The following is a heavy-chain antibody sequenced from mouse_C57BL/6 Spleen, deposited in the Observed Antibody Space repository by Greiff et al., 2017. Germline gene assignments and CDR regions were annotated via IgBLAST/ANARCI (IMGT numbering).Heavy chain of an antibody. CDR1: GYAFSSSW. Sequence: QVQLQQSGPELVKPGASVKISCKASGYAFSSSWMNWVKQRPGKGLEWIGRIYPGDGDTNYNGKFKGKATLTADKSSSTAYMQLSGLTSEDSAVYFCANYGSSPFAYWGQGTLVTVSA. D-gene: IGHD1-1*01. J-gene: IGHJ3*01. CDR3: ANYGSSPFAY. V-gene: IGHV1-82*01. CDR2: IYPGDGDT.